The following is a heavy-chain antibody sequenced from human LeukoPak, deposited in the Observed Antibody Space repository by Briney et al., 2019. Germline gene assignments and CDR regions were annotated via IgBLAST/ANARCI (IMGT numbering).Heavy chain of an antibody. Sequence: RRSLRLSCAASRFTFSSYWMHSVRQAPGKGLVWVSRINSNVRSTTYAHSSKVQFTISRENAKNTLYLQMNSLRAEDTAVYYCARDLLINWGQGTLVTVSS. D-gene: IGHD2-15*01. V-gene: IGHV3-74*01. CDR1: RFTFSSYW. CDR3: ARDLLIN. CDR2: INSNVRST. J-gene: IGHJ4*02.